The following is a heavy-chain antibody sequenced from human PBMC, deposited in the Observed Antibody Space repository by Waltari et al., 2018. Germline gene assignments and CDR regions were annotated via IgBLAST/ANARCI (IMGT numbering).Heavy chain of an antibody. J-gene: IGHJ3*01. CDR3: ATYVGASIGTAAFDV. CDR2: ISVSGAT. V-gene: IGHV4-39*01. Sequence: GGVARTPCTGLGCTATISVSGATYTGPSLKGRLTRSVDTFKNQFSLKLSSVTAADTAVDYCATYVGASIGTAAFDVWGQGTMVTVSS. D-gene: IGHD3-16*01.